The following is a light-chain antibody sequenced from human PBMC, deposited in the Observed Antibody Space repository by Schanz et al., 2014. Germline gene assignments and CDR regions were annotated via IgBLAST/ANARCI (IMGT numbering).Light chain of an antibody. CDR3: AAWDDSLNGWV. V-gene: IGLV1-40*01. CDR2: DNT. CDR1: SSKIGAAYD. Sequence: QSVLAQPPSVSGAPGQRVTISCTGSSSKIGAAYDVHWYQQLPGTAPKLLIYDNTNRPSEVPDRFSGSKSGTSASLAITGLQGEDEADYYCAAWDDSLNGWVFGGGTKLPVL. J-gene: IGLJ3*02.